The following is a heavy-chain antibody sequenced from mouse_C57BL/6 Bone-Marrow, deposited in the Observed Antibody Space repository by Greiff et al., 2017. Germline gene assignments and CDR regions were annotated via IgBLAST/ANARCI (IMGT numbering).Heavy chain of an antibody. J-gene: IGHJ2*01. V-gene: IGHV14-4*01. CDR1: GFNIKDDY. Sequence: VQLQQSGAELVRPGASVKLSCTASGFNIKDDYMHWVKQRPEQGLEWIGWIDPENGDTEYASKFQGKATITADTSANTAYLQLSSLTSEDTAVYYGTPRLYYFDYWGQGTTLTVSS. CDR3: TPRLYYFDY. CDR2: IDPENGDT.